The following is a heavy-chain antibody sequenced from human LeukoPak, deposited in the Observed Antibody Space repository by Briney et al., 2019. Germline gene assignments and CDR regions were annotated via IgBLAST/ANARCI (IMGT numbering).Heavy chain of an antibody. CDR2: ISSAGRYI. J-gene: IGHJ3*02. Sequence: PGGSLRLSCAASGFTFGRHSLNWVRQAPGKGLEWVSSISSAGRYIFYADSVKGRFTISRDNAKNSLYLQMDRLRVEDTAVYYCARVEADYYDASGLLYDAFDIWGQGTGVTVSS. CDR1: GFTFGRHS. CDR3: ARVEADYYDASGLLYDAFDI. D-gene: IGHD3-22*01. V-gene: IGHV3-21*01.